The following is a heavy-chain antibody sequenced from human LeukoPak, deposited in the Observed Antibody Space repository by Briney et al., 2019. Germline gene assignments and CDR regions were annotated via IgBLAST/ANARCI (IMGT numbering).Heavy chain of an antibody. V-gene: IGHV4-39*07. CDR1: GDSIGSSSYY. CDR3: ARQVAIVETTVPNWFDS. D-gene: IGHD1-26*01. J-gene: IGHJ5*01. CDR2: IFYSGST. Sequence: RSSETLSLTCNVSGDSIGSSSYYWGWIRQTPEKGLEWIGSIFYSGSTYYTPSLKSRVTMSLDTSKNQFSLKLTSVTAADTAVYYCARQVAIVETTVPNWFDSWGQGTLVTVSS.